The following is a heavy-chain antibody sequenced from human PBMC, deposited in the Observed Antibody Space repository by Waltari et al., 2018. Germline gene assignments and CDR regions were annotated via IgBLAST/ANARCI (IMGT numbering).Heavy chain of an antibody. J-gene: IGHJ3*01. D-gene: IGHD5-12*01. Sequence: QLQLQESGPRLVRPSETPSLICRVPGVPITSNRHYWTWVRQSPGQGLGWIGTVSYSGTTYISPSLKRRVSVSRDTSKNQVSLILGSVTAADMAVYYCATYIGASVGTAAFDVWGQGTMVTVSS. CDR2: VSYSGTT. V-gene: IGHV4-39*05. CDR1: GVPITSNRHY. CDR3: ATYIGASVGTAAFDV.